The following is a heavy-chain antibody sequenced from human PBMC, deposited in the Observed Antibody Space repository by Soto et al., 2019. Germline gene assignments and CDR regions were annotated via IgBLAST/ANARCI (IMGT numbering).Heavy chain of an antibody. V-gene: IGHV6-1*01. CDR2: TKYRSKWYT. CDR3: ARGGSSTWTYYFAL. D-gene: IGHD6-13*01. CDR1: GDSVSSNIAA. Sequence: SRTLSLTFAISGDSVSSNIAAWNWVRQSPSRGLEWLGRTKYRSKWYTDYATSVKSRITINPDTSKNQVSLQLNSVTPEDTAVYYCARGGSSTWTYYFALWGQGILV. J-gene: IGHJ4*02.